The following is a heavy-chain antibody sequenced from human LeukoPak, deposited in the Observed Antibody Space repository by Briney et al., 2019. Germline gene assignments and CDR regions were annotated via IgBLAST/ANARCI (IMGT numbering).Heavy chain of an antibody. Sequence: GRSLRPSCAASGFTFDDYAMHWVRQAPGKGLEWVSGISWNSGSIGYADSVKGRFTIPRDNAKNSLYLQMNSLRAEDTALYYCAKGVGESSGWLWGQGTLVTVSS. CDR1: GFTFDDYA. D-gene: IGHD6-19*01. CDR2: ISWNSGSI. CDR3: AKGVGESSGWL. V-gene: IGHV3-9*01. J-gene: IGHJ4*02.